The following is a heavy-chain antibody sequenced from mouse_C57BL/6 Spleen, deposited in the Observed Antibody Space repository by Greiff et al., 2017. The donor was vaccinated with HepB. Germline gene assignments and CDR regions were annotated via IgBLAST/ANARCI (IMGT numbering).Heavy chain of an antibody. CDR3: ARCGYYGRGYYFDY. CDR1: GFTFSDYG. Sequence: EVNVVESGGGLVKPGGSLKLSCAASGFTFSDYGMHWVRQAPEKGLEWVAYSSSGSSTIYYADTVKGRFTIYRDNAKNTLFLQMTSLRSEDTAMYYWARCGYYGRGYYFDYWGQGTTLTVSS. CDR2: SSSGSSTI. V-gene: IGHV5-17*01. J-gene: IGHJ2*01. D-gene: IGHD1-1*01.